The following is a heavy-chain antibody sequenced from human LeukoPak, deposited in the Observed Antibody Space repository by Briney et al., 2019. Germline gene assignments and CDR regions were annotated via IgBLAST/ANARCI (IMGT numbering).Heavy chain of an antibody. Sequence: PSETLSLTCTVSGGSISSYYWSWIRQPPGKGLEWIGYIYYSGSTNYNPSLKSRVTISVDTSKNQFSLKLSSVTAADTAVYHCARGAYSSSWYLWGQGTLVTVSS. J-gene: IGHJ5*02. CDR2: IYYSGST. CDR3: ARGAYSSSWYL. D-gene: IGHD6-13*01. V-gene: IGHV4-59*01. CDR1: GGSISSYY.